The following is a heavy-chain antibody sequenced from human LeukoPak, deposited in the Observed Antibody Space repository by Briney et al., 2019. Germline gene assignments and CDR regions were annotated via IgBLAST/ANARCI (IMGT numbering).Heavy chain of an antibody. CDR2: INPNSGGT. D-gene: IGHD6-19*01. CDR3: ARSQWLILEGDY. Sequence: ASVTVSCKASGYTFTGYYMHWVRQAPGQGLEWMGWINPNSGGTNYAQKFQGRVTMTRDTSISTAYMELSRLRSDDTAVYYCARSQWLILEGDYWGQGTLVTVSS. V-gene: IGHV1-2*02. CDR1: GYTFTGYY. J-gene: IGHJ4*02.